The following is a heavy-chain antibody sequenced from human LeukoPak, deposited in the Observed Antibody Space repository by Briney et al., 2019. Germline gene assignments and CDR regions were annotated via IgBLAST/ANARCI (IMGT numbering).Heavy chain of an antibody. CDR3: ARENWGDYFDY. J-gene: IGHJ4*02. CDR1: GFTFTNYW. CDR2: IKQDGSDK. Sequence: GGSLRLSCAASGFTFTNYWMSWVRQAPGKGLEWVANIKQDGSDKHYVASVKGRFTISRDNAKNSLYLQMNSLRAEDTAVYYCARENWGDYFDYWGQGTLVTVSS. V-gene: IGHV3-7*04. D-gene: IGHD7-27*01.